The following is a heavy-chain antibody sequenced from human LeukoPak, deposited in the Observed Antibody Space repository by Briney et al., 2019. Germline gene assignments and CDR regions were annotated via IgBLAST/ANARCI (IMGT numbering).Heavy chain of an antibody. CDR1: GYTFTSYG. Sequence: ASVKVSCTASGYTFTSYGISWVRQAPGQGLEWMGWISAYNGNTNYAQKLQGRVTMTTDTSTSTAYMELRSLRSDDTAVYYCARGGPEYYYDSSGVEYWGQGTLVTVSS. CDR3: ARGGPEYYYDSSGVEY. V-gene: IGHV1-18*01. J-gene: IGHJ4*02. D-gene: IGHD3-22*01. CDR2: ISAYNGNT.